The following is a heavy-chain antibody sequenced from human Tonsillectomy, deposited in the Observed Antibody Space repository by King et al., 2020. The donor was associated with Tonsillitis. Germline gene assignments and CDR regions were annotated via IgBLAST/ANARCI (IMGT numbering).Heavy chain of an antibody. CDR3: ARDIAAAGLFDY. CDR2: IYSGCSI. Sequence: VQLVESGGGLVQPGGSLRLSCAASGFTVSSKYMSWVRQAPGKGLEWVSVIYSGCSIYYADSVKGRFTISRDNSKNTLYLQMNSLRAEDTAVYYCARDIAAAGLFDYWGQGTLVTVSS. V-gene: IGHV3-66*01. D-gene: IGHD6-13*01. J-gene: IGHJ4*02. CDR1: GFTVSSKY.